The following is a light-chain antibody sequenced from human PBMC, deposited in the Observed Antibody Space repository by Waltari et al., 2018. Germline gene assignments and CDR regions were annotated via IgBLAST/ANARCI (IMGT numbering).Light chain of an antibody. J-gene: IGKJ5*01. CDR2: GSS. CDR3: QQYNNWPAIT. Sequence: EIVMTQSPVTLSVSPGERATLSCRASQSVSSNVVWNQHKPGQAPRRLIYGSSTRATGIPDRLSGSGSGTEFTLTISSLQSEDFAVYYCQQYNNWPAITFGQGTRLEIK. CDR1: QSVSSN. V-gene: IGKV3D-15*01.